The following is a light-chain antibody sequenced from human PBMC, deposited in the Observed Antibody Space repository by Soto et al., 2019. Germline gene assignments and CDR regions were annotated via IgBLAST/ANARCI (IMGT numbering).Light chain of an antibody. CDR1: QSVSSRY. Sequence: EIVLMQCPGTLSFSPGERATLSCRASQSVSSRYLAWYQQKRGHAPRLLIYGASSRATGIPDRFSASGSGTDFTLTISRLEPEDFAVYYCQQYGSSPLWTFGQGTKVDIK. CDR2: GAS. CDR3: QQYGSSPLWT. V-gene: IGKV3-20*01. J-gene: IGKJ1*01.